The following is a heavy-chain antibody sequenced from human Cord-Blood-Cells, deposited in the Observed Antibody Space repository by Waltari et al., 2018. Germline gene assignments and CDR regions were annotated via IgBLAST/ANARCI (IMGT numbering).Heavy chain of an antibody. CDR2: ISWDGGST. Sequence: ASGFTFDYYTMHWVRQAPGKGLEWVSLISWDGGSTYYADSVKGRFTISRDNSKNSLYLQMNSLRTEDTALYYCVKGVDAFDIWGQGTMVTVSS. CDR3: VKGVDAFDI. CDR1: GFTFDYYT. J-gene: IGHJ3*02. V-gene: IGHV3-43*01.